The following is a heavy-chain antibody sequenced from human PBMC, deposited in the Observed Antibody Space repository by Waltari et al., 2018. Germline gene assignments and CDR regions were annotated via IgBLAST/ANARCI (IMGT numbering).Heavy chain of an antibody. CDR1: GFTFSSYW. CDR3: ARGGMVRGSYYYYYMDV. V-gene: IGHV3-74*01. J-gene: IGHJ6*03. D-gene: IGHD3-10*01. Sequence: EVQLVESGGGLVQPGGSLRLSCAASGFTFSSYWMHWVRQAPGKGLVWVSRINTDGSSTSYAESVKGRVTISRDNAKNTLYLQMNSLRAEDTAVYYCARGGMVRGSYYYYYMDVWGKGTTVTVSS. CDR2: INTDGSST.